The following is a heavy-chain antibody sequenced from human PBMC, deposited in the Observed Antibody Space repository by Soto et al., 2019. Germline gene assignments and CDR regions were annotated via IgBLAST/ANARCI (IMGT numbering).Heavy chain of an antibody. Sequence: EVQLLESGGGFVQPGGSLRLSCAASGFTFSSFEMSWVRQAPGRGLAWISLGSDDTSRTYYADAVTGRFTISRDNSKHTLYLQMNSLTAEDPAVYACVKVGWLDFCGERSLVTVSS. CDR1: GFTFSSFE. CDR2: GSDDTSRT. V-gene: IGHV3-23*01. D-gene: IGHD1-26*01. CDR3: VKVGWLDF. J-gene: IGHJ5*01.